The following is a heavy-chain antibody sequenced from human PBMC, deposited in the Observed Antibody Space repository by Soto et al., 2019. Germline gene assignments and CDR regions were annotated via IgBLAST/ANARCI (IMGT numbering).Heavy chain of an antibody. Sequence: ASVKVSCKASGYTFTSYYIYWVRQAPGQGLEWMGIFNPTGDTASYAQKLQGRVTMTRDTSTGTAYMELGSLRSEDTAVYYCARGGRIVDTGIGYYYYHAMDVWGQGTTVTVS. CDR3: ARGGRIVDTGIGYYYYHAMDV. CDR2: FNPTGDTA. V-gene: IGHV1-46*01. J-gene: IGHJ6*02. CDR1: GYTFTSYY. D-gene: IGHD5-18*01.